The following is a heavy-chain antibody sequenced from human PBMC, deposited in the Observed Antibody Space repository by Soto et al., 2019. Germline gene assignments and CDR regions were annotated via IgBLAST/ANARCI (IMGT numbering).Heavy chain of an antibody. Sequence: QVQLVQSGAEVKKPGASVKVSCKASGYMFSNYDIIWVRQATGQGLEWMGWMNPDSDKTDYAQKFQGRVTMTGNTSSSTAYTELPALTYEDTAIYYFARPGVRYCGGDGYESHWCQGTLVTVPS. V-gene: IGHV1-8*01. CDR3: ARPGVRYCGGDGYESH. D-gene: IGHD2-21*02. CDR1: GYMFSNYD. CDR2: MNPDSDKT. J-gene: IGHJ4*02.